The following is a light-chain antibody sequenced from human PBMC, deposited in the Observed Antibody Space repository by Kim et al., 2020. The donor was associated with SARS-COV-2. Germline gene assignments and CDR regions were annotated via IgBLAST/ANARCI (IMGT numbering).Light chain of an antibody. Sequence: QAVVTQEPSLTVSPGGTVTLTCASNTGAVTSGYFPNWFQQKPGQAPRALIYSTSNKFSWTPARFSGSLLGGKAALTLSGVQPEDEAEYYCLLYYGGAQVFGGGTQLTVL. CDR1: TGAVTSGYF. CDR2: STS. V-gene: IGLV7-43*01. J-gene: IGLJ3*02. CDR3: LLYYGGAQV.